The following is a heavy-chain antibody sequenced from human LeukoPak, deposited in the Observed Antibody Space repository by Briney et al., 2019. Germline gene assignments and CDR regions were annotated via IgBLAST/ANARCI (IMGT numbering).Heavy chain of an antibody. J-gene: IGHJ4*02. V-gene: IGHV3-21*01. D-gene: IGHD3-22*01. CDR2: ISSSSSYI. Sequence: PGGSLRLSCAASGFTFSSYWMSWVRQAPGKGLEWVSSISSSSSYIYYADSVKGRFTISRDNAKNSLYLQMNSLRAEDTAVYYCARDADYYDSSGYYFDYWGQGTLVTVSS. CDR1: GFTFSSYW. CDR3: ARDADYYDSSGYYFDY.